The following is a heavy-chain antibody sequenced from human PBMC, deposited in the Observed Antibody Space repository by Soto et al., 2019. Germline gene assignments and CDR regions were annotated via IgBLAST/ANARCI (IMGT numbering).Heavy chain of an antibody. CDR1: GVFVSSGSYF. CDR3: VKEHGDSFSDY. J-gene: IGHJ4*02. V-gene: IGHV3-23*01. D-gene: IGHD2-21*01. Sequence: QLKESGPGLVKPSETLSLTCNVSGVFVSSGSYFWGWIRQPPGKGLDWISAIINTGVRTYYADSVKGRFTISRDNSKNTVYLQMNSLRAEDTAVYYCVKEHGDSFSDYWGQGTLVTVSS. CDR2: IINTGVRT.